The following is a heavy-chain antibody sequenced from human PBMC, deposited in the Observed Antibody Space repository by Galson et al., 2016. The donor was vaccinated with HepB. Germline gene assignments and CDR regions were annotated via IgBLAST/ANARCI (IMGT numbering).Heavy chain of an antibody. D-gene: IGHD1-26*01. CDR2: TWYDGSNK. CDR1: GFTFSSYG. Sequence: SLRLSCAASGFTFSSYGMHWVRQAPGKGLEWVAVTWYDGSNKYYADSVRGRFTISRDNSKNTLYLQMNSLRVEDMAVYYCARLQWELVDYWGQGTLVTVSS. CDR3: ARLQWELVDY. J-gene: IGHJ4*02. V-gene: IGHV3-33*01.